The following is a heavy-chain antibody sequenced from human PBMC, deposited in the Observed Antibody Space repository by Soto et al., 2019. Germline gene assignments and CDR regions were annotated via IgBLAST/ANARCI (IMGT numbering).Heavy chain of an antibody. CDR3: ARGKGMEENYFYYGLDI. D-gene: IGHD1-1*01. J-gene: IGHJ6*02. V-gene: IGHV1-3*01. CDR1: GYTFSTYG. Sequence: ASVKVSCKASGYTFSTYGMHWVRQAPGQSLEWMGWLNGGTGQTRYSQRFQDRVIITRDTSASTGYMELSGLRSEDTAVYYCARGKGMEENYFYYGLDIWGQGTTVTVSS. CDR2: LNGGTGQT.